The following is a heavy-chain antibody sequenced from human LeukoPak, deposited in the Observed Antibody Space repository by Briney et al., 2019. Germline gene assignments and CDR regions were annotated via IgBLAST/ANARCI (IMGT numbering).Heavy chain of an antibody. Sequence: GGSLRLSCEASGLIFSDYSFNWIRQAPGKGLEWISSINRLASSIYYADSVKGRFIISRDNAKNSLYLRMDSLRAEDTAFYYCARLRRNSDRSGYYYYYDYWGQGTLVTVSS. D-gene: IGHD3-22*01. CDR1: GLIFSDYS. CDR3: ARLRRNSDRSGYYYYYDY. V-gene: IGHV3-21*01. J-gene: IGHJ4*02. CDR2: INRLASSI.